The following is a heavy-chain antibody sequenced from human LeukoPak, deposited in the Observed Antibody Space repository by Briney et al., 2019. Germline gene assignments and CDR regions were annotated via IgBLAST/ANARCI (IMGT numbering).Heavy chain of an antibody. CDR2: IYSGGST. D-gene: IGHD2-15*01. J-gene: IGHJ4*02. Sequence: GGSLRLSCAASGFTVSSNYMSWVRQAPGKGLEWVSVIYSGGSTYYADSVKGRFTISRDNSKNTLYLQMNSLRAEDTAVYYCAKEGDIVVVVADLDYWGQGTLVTVSS. CDR3: AKEGDIVVVVADLDY. V-gene: IGHV3-53*01. CDR1: GFTVSSNY.